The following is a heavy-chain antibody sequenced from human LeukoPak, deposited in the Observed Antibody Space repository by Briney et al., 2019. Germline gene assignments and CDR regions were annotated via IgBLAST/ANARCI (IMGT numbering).Heavy chain of an antibody. CDR1: GGSISGYY. CDR3: ARDGGSGSQGGMDV. Sequence: SETLSLTCTVSGGSISGYYWAWIRQPPGKGLEWIGYIYYSGSTNYNPSLTSRVTISLDMSKNQFSLILTSVTAADTAVYYCARDGGSGSQGGMDVWGQGTTVTVSS. D-gene: IGHD3-10*01. V-gene: IGHV4-59*01. J-gene: IGHJ6*02. CDR2: IYYSGST.